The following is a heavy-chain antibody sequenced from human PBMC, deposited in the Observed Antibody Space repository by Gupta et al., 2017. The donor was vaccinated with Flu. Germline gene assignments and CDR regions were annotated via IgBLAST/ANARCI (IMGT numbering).Heavy chain of an antibody. CDR1: SYG. Sequence: SYGVSWVRQAPGKGLEWVSGISGSGGSTYYADSVKGRFTISRDNSKNTLYLQVNSLRAEDTAVYYCARVAGNWATNGMDVWGQGTTVTVSS. D-gene: IGHD7-27*01. CDR3: ARVAGNWATNGMDV. CDR2: ISGSGGST. V-gene: IGHV3-23*01. J-gene: IGHJ6*02.